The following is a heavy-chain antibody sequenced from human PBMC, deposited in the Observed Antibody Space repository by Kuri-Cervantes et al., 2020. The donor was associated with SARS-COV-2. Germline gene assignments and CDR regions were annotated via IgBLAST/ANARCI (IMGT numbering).Heavy chain of an antibody. Sequence: GESLKISCAASGFTFSSYSMNWVRQAPGKGLEWVSSISSSSSYIYYADSMRGRFTISRDNAKNSLYLQMNSLRAEDTAVYYCAREIWYSSSLHYFDYWGQGTLVTVSS. J-gene: IGHJ4*02. D-gene: IGHD6-13*01. V-gene: IGHV3-21*01. CDR1: GFTFSSYS. CDR3: AREIWYSSSLHYFDY. CDR2: ISSSSSYI.